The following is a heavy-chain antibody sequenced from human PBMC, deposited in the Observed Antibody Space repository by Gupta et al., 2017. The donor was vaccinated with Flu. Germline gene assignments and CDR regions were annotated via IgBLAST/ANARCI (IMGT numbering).Heavy chain of an antibody. CDR3: AKDKIEGDGAWDMDV. Sequence: EVHLLESGGGLVQPGGSLRLSCAASGFTLSTYTMHSVRQAPGKGLEWVSGFVRGGGRTYYADSVKGRFTISRDDSKNTLSLQMNSLRDEDTAIYYCAKDKIEGDGAWDMDVWGQGTTVTVS. J-gene: IGHJ6*02. CDR2: FVRGGGRT. CDR1: GFTLSTYT. V-gene: IGHV3-23*01. D-gene: IGHD1-26*01.